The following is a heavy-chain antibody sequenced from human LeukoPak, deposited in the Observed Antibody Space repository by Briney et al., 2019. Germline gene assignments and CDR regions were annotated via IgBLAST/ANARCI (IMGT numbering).Heavy chain of an antibody. CDR1: GFTFSSYA. V-gene: IGHV3-48*01. J-gene: IGHJ4*02. CDR2: VSSSSSTI. Sequence: GGSLRLSCVASGFTFSSYAMSWVRQAPGKGLEWVSYVSSSSSTIYYADSVKGRFTISRDNAKSSLYLQMNSLRAEDTAVYYCARGGSYYYDSSGYYPLFYWGQGTLVTVSS. D-gene: IGHD3-22*01. CDR3: ARGGSYYYDSSGYYPLFY.